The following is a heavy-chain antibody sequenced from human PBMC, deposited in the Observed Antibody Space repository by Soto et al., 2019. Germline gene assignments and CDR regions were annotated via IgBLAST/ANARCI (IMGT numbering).Heavy chain of an antibody. J-gene: IGHJ4*02. CDR3: ARDNHRRRQYSFDY. CDR1: GYTFTAYS. D-gene: IGHD2-15*01. V-gene: IGHV1-3*01. CDR2: INAGDGST. Sequence: ASVKVSCKASGYTFTAYSMHWVRQAPGQSLEWMGWINAGDGSTKYSPKFQDRVTITRDTSASTVYLELTSLTSEDRAVYFCARDNHRRRQYSFDYWGPGTQVTVSS.